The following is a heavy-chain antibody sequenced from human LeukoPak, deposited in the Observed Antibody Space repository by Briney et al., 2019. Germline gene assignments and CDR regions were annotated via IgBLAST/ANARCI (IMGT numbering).Heavy chain of an antibody. CDR1: GGSFSGYY. Sequence: SETLSLTCAVYGGSFSGYYWSWLRQPPGKGLEWIAEINHRGSTNYNPSLKSRVTISVDTSKNQFSLILSSVTAADTAVYYCAILTGMVWYTAMVIGNYFDYWGQGTLVTVSS. D-gene: IGHD5-18*01. CDR2: INHRGST. CDR3: AILTGMVWYTAMVIGNYFDY. V-gene: IGHV4-34*01. J-gene: IGHJ4*02.